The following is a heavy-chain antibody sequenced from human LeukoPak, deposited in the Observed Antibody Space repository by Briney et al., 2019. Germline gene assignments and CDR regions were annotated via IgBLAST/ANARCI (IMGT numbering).Heavy chain of an antibody. CDR1: GFTFSSYS. J-gene: IGHJ3*02. D-gene: IGHD3-22*01. CDR3: ARDGSAYYDSSGDAFDI. Sequence: GGSLRLSCAASGFTFSSYSMNWVRQAPGKGLEWVSSISSSSSYIYYADSVKGRFTISRDNAKNSLYLQMNSLRAEDTAVYYCARDGSAYYDSSGDAFDIWGQGTMVTVSS. V-gene: IGHV3-21*01. CDR2: ISSSSSYI.